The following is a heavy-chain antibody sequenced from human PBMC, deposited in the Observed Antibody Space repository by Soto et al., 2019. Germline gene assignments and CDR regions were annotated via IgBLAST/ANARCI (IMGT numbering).Heavy chain of an antibody. Sequence: QVQLQKSGPGLVKPSETLSLTCTVSGGSISNYYWSWIQQPPGKGLKWIGYIYYSGSTNYNPSLKSRVTISVDTSKNQFSLKLSSVTAADTALYYCARRYGDYFDYWGQGTLVTVSS. CDR2: IYYSGST. D-gene: IGHD4-17*01. CDR1: GGSISNYY. V-gene: IGHV4-59*08. J-gene: IGHJ4*02. CDR3: ARRYGDYFDY.